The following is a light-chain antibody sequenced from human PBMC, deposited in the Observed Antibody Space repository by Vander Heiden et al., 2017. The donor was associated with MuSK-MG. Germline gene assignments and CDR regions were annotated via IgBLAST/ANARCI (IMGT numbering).Light chain of an antibody. CDR2: EVT. CDR1: SSDVGNYDL. V-gene: IGLV2-23*02. J-gene: IGLJ3*02. CDR3: CSYTGSSAWV. Sequence: QSALTQPASVSGSPGQSITISCTGASSDVGNYDLVSWYQQHPGKAPKVIIYEVTERPSGVSNRVSGSKSGNTASLTISGLQAEDEADYYCCSYTGSSAWVFGGGTKVTVL.